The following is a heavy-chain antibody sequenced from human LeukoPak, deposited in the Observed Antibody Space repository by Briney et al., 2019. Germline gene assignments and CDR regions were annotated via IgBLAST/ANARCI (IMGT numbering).Heavy chain of an antibody. J-gene: IGHJ4*02. CDR3: ARGGYQLLWY. V-gene: IGHV3-7*04. Sequence: GGSLRLSCAASGFTFSTYWMSWVRQAPGTGLERVASIKQDGSEKSYVDSVKGRFTISRDNAKNSLYLQTNSLRAEDTAVYYCARGGYQLLWYWGQGTLVTVSS. CDR2: IKQDGSEK. D-gene: IGHD2-2*01. CDR1: GFTFSTYW.